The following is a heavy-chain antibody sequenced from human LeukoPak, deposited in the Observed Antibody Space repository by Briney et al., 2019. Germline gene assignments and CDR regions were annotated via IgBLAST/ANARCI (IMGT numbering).Heavy chain of an antibody. Sequence: SETLSLTCTVSGDSLSPYYWGWIRQPPGKGLEWLGYISYSGSTNYNPSLKSRVTFSVATSKNQFFLDLSSVTAADTAVYYCAKDPRRMARLITFGGGRPYYFDYWGQGTLVTVSS. CDR2: ISYSGST. V-gene: IGHV4-59*01. CDR1: GDSLSPYY. CDR3: AKDPRRMARLITFGGGRPYYFDY. J-gene: IGHJ4*02. D-gene: IGHD3-16*01.